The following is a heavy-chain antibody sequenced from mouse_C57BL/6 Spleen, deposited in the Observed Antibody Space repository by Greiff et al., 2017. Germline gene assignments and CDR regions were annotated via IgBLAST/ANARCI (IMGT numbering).Heavy chain of an antibody. Sequence: EVKLEESGGGLVKPGGSLKLSCAASGFTFSSYTMSWVRQTPEKRLEWVATISGGGGNTYYPDSVKGRFTISRDNAKNTLYLQLSSLRSEDSALYYCARHHYYGSSVDYWGQGTTLTVSS. CDR2: ISGGGGNT. CDR3: ARHHYYGSSVDY. D-gene: IGHD1-1*01. CDR1: GFTFSSYT. J-gene: IGHJ2*01. V-gene: IGHV5-9*01.